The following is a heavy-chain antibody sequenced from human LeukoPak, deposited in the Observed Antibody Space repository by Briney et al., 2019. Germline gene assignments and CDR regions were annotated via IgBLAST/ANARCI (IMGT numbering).Heavy chain of an antibody. Sequence: GGSLRLSCAASGFTFSSYSMNWVRQAPGKGLEWDSYISSSSSTIYYADSVKGRFTISRDNAKNSLYLQMNSLRAEDTAVYYCARIRAPLDVWGKGTTVTVSS. V-gene: IGHV3-48*04. CDR3: ARIRAPLDV. CDR1: GFTFSSYS. CDR2: ISSSSSTI. J-gene: IGHJ6*04.